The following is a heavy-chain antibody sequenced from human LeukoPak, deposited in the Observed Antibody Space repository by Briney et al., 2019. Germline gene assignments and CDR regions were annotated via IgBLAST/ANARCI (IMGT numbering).Heavy chain of an antibody. D-gene: IGHD1-1*01. CDR2: LHYSGAT. V-gene: IGHV4-39*01. Sequence: SETLSLTCTVSGGSVTTPDFYWGWIRQPPGQGLEWIGSLHYSGATYYSLSLKSRVNMSFATSENQFSLNLTSVTASDTAVYYCAKLSITGQPPGWGWGQGTLVTVHS. J-gene: IGHJ4*02. CDR1: GGSVTTPDFY. CDR3: AKLSITGQPPGWG.